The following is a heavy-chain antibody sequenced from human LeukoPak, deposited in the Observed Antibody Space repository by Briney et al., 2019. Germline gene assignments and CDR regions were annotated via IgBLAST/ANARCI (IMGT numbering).Heavy chain of an antibody. J-gene: IGHJ5*02. D-gene: IGHD5-24*01. CDR3: ARDLNRDGYNYWRFDP. CDR1: GYTFTGYY. V-gene: IGHV1-46*01. CDR2: INPSGGST. Sequence: ASVKVSCKASGYTFTGYYMHWVRQAPGQGLEWMGIINPSGGSTSYAQKFQGRVTMTRDTSTSTVYMELSSLRSEDTAVYYCARDLNRDGYNYWRFDPWGQGTLVTVSS.